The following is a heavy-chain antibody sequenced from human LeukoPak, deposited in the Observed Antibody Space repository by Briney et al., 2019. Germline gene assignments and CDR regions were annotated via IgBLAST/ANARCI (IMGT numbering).Heavy chain of an antibody. D-gene: IGHD1-1*01. V-gene: IGHV1-69*05. CDR1: GGTFSSYA. J-gene: IGHJ5*02. CDR3: ATQLELARFDP. CDR2: IIPIFGTA. Sequence: SVKVSCKASGGTFSSYAISWERQAPGQGLEWMGGIIPIFGTANYAQKFQGRVTITTDESTSTAYMELSSLRSEDTAVYYCATQLELARFDPWGQGTLVTVSP.